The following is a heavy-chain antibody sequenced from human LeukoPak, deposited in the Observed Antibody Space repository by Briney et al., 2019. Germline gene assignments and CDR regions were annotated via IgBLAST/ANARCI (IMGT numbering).Heavy chain of an antibody. CDR3: ARRGWDILFDF. D-gene: IGHD1-26*01. V-gene: IGHV4-39*01. CDR2: IYHRGST. Sequence: SETLSLTCTVSGDSISSNSYYWGWLRQTPGKGLEWIGSIYHRGSTYYNPSLKSRVTISVDTSKNQFSLKMRSVTAADTAVYYCARRGWDILFDFWGQGTLVTASP. CDR1: GDSISSNSYY. J-gene: IGHJ4*02.